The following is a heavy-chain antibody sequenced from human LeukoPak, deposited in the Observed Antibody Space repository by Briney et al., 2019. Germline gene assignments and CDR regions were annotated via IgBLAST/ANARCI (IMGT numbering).Heavy chain of an antibody. J-gene: IGHJ4*02. CDR3: AGELLTPLDY. Sequence: GGSLRLSCAGSGFTFSGYGMHWVRQAPGKGLVWVSRINSDGSSTSYADSVKGRFTISRDNAKNTLYLQMNSLRAEDTAVYCCAGELLTPLDYWGQGTLVTVSS. V-gene: IGHV3-74*01. CDR2: INSDGSST. D-gene: IGHD3-9*01. CDR1: GFTFSGYG.